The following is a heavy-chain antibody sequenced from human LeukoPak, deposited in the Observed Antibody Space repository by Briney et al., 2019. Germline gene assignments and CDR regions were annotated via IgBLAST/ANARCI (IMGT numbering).Heavy chain of an antibody. CDR1: GGSIRSYY. Sequence: SETLSLTCTVSGGSIRSYYWSWIRQPPGKGLEWIGYIHYTGSTNYNPSLKSRVTISVDTSKNQFSLKLSSVTAADTAVYYCARVKYSGSYYAYYYYYYYMDVWGKGTTVTVSS. CDR3: ARVKYSGSYYAYYYYYYYMDV. J-gene: IGHJ6*03. D-gene: IGHD1-26*01. CDR2: IHYTGST. V-gene: IGHV4-59*12.